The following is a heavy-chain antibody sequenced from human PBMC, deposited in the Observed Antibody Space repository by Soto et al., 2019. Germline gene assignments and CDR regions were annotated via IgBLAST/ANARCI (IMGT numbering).Heavy chain of an antibody. CDR1: GYTFTSYD. J-gene: IGHJ3*02. D-gene: IGHD3-3*01. CDR2: MNPNSGNT. Sequence: WASVKVSCKASGYTFTSYDINWVRQATGQGLEWMGWMNPNSGNTGYAQKFQGRVTMTRNTSISTAYMELSSLRSEDTAVYYCAGSFGVANQTPDAFDIWGQGTMVTVS. CDR3: AGSFGVANQTPDAFDI. V-gene: IGHV1-8*01.